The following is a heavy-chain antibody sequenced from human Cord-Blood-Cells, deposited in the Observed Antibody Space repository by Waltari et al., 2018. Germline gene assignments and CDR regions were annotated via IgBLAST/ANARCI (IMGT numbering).Heavy chain of an antibody. CDR1: GGSFSGYY. D-gene: IGHD1-26*01. V-gene: IGHV4-34*01. CDR2: INHSGST. J-gene: IGHJ4*02. CDR3: ARCIVGATVDY. Sequence: QVQLQQWGAGLLKPSETLSLTCAVYGGSFSGYYWSWIRQPPGKGLEWIGEINHSGSTNANPSLKSRVTISVDTSKNQVSLKLSSVTAADTAVYYCARCIVGATVDYWGQGTLVTVSS.